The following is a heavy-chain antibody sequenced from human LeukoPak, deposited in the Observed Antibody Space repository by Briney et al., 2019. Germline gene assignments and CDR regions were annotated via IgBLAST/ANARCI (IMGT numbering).Heavy chain of an antibody. CDR3: AREGNKYYYGSGSLEYDY. D-gene: IGHD3-10*01. CDR2: ISYDGSNK. Sequence: GGSLRLSCAASGFTFSSYGMHWVRQAPGKGLEWVAVISYDGSNKYYADSVKGRFTISRDNSKNTLYLQMNSLRAEDTAVYYCAREGNKYYYGSGSLEYDYWGQGTLVTVSS. V-gene: IGHV3-30*03. J-gene: IGHJ4*02. CDR1: GFTFSSYG.